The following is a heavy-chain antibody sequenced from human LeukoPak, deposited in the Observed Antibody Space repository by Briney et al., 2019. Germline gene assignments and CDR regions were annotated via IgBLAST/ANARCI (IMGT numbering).Heavy chain of an antibody. J-gene: IGHJ5*02. D-gene: IGHD3-22*01. CDR2: ISYDGSNK. V-gene: IGHV3-30*18. CDR3: AKGLYSYNSSGFPA. Sequence: GGSLRLSCAASGFTFSSYGMHWVRQAPGKGLEWVAVISYDGSNKYYADSVKGRFTISRDNSKNTLYMQMNSLRPEDTAVYYCAKGLYSYNSSGFPAWGQGTLVTVSS. CDR1: GFTFSSYG.